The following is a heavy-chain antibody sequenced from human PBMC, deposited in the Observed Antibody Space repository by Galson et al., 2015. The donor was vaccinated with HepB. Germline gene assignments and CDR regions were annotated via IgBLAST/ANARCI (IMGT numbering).Heavy chain of an antibody. D-gene: IGHD1-26*01. CDR3: ARVSSIVSRCGGY. J-gene: IGHJ4*02. CDR2: INGENVNT. V-gene: IGHV1-18*01. CDR1: GYTFISYG. Sequence: SVKVSCKASGYTFISYGINWVRQAPGQGLEWMGWINGENVNTNYAQKFQGRVTMTTDTSTSTAYMELSSLRSDDTAVYYCARVSSIVSRCGGYWGQGTLVTVSS.